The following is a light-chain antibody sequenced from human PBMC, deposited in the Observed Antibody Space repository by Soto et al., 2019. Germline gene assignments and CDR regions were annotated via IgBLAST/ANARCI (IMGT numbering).Light chain of an antibody. CDR2: KAS. CDR3: KQYKSSSK. J-gene: IGKJ1*01. V-gene: IGKV1-5*03. Sequence: EIQMTQSPSTMSRSVLQIVTITGRASQTISSWLAWYQQKPGKAPNLLINKASSLQSEVPSRFSGSGSGTEFTLTITSLQPDDFGVYYCKQYKSSSKFGKGHKVDIK. CDR1: QTISSW.